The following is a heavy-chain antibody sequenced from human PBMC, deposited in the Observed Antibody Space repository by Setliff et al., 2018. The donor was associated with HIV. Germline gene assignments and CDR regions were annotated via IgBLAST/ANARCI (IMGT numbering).Heavy chain of an antibody. CDR3: ARGWGGQDSYYYGMDV. V-gene: IGHV1-46*01. J-gene: IGHJ6*02. CDR1: GYTFTSYY. CDR2: INPGGGST. D-gene: IGHD3-16*01. Sequence: ASVKVSCKASGYTFTSYYMHWVRQAPGQGLEWMGVINPGGGSTTYAQKFQGRVTMTRDTSTSTVYMELSSLRSQDTAMYYCARGWGGQDSYYYGMDVWGQVTTVTVSS.